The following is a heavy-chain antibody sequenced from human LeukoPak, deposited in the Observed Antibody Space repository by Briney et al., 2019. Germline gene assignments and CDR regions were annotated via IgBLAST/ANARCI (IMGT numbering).Heavy chain of an antibody. CDR3: ARDGSGSADVDFDY. Sequence: PGGSLRLSCAASGFTFSSYSMNWVRQAPGKGLEWVSSISSGSGYIYYADSVKGRFTISRDNAKNSLYLQMNSLRAEDTAVYYCARDGSGSADVDFDYWAREPWSPSPQ. J-gene: IGHJ4*02. CDR1: GFTFSSYS. D-gene: IGHD3-10*01. V-gene: IGHV3-21*01. CDR2: ISSGSGYI.